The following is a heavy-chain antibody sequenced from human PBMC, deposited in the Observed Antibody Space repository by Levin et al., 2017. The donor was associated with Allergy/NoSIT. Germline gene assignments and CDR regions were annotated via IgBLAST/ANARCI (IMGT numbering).Heavy chain of an antibody. J-gene: IGHJ3*02. CDR3: ARDIGPMRLMGGPSPFDI. CDR1: GYTFTSYG. V-gene: IGHV1-18*01. Sequence: GASVKVSCKASGYTFTSYGISWVRQAPGQGLEWMGWISAYNGNTNYAQKLQGRVTMTTDTSTSTAYMELRSLRSDDTAVYYCARDIGPMRLMGGPSPFDIWGQGTMVTVSS. CDR2: ISAYNGNT. D-gene: IGHD3-16*01.